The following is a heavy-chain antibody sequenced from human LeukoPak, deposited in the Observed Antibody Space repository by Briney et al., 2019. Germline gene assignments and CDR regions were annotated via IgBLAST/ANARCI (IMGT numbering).Heavy chain of an antibody. Sequence: GGSLRLSCAASGFTFDDYGMCWVRQAPGKGLEWVSGINWNGGSTGYADSVKGRFTISRDNAKNSLYLQMNSLRAEDTALYYCARTYDYDSSGYAWGQGTLVTVSS. CDR1: GFTFDDYG. CDR2: INWNGGST. J-gene: IGHJ4*02. V-gene: IGHV3-20*04. CDR3: ARTYDYDSSGYA. D-gene: IGHD3-22*01.